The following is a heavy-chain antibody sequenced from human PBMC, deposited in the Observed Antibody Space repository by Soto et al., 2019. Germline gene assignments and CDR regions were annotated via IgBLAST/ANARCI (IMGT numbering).Heavy chain of an antibody. V-gene: IGHV3-15*07. Sequence: GGSLRLSCAASGFTFSNAWMNWVRQAPGKGLEWVGRIKSKTDGGTTDYAAPVKGRFTISRDDSKSTLYLQMNSLKTEDTALYYCTTANFDPYYYYGMDVWGQGTTVTVS. CDR3: TTANFDPYYYYGMDV. CDR1: GFTFSNAW. D-gene: IGHD3-9*01. CDR2: IKSKTDGGTT. J-gene: IGHJ6*02.